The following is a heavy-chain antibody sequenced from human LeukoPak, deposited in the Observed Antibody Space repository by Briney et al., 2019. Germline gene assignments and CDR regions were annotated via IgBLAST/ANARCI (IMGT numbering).Heavy chain of an antibody. CDR3: ARGMWILSSSWIFDY. CDR2: IYTSGST. V-gene: IGHV4-4*07. CDR1: GGSISSYY. D-gene: IGHD6-13*01. J-gene: IGHJ4*02. Sequence: SETLSLTCTVSGGSISSYYWSWIRQPAGKGLEWIGRIYTSGSTNYNPSLKSRVTMSVDTSKNQFSLKLSSVTAADTAVYYCARGMWILSSSWIFDYWGQGNLVTVSS.